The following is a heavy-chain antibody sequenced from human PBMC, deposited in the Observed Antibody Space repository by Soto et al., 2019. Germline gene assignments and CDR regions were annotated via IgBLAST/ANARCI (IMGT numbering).Heavy chain of an antibody. J-gene: IGHJ3*02. V-gene: IGHV3-7*02. CDR3: ARCSIGGYDLETGERLVNAFDI. D-gene: IGHD5-12*01. CDR2: IKQDGSEK. CDR1: GFTFSSYW. Sequence: EVQLVESGGGLVQPGGSLRLSCAASGFTFSSYWMSWVRQAPGKGLEWVANIKQDGSEKYYVESVKGRFTISRDNAKNSLYLQMNSLRAEDTAVYYCARCSIGGYDLETGERLVNAFDIWGQERMVTVSS.